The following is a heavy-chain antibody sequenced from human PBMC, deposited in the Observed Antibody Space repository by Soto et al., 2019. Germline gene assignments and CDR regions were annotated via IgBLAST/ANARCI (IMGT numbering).Heavy chain of an antibody. CDR3: ARDYGDYQFDY. CDR2: IYYRGTT. Sequence: ASETLSLTCAVAGGSLSGGGFSWSWIRQPPGKGLEWVGNIYYRGTTYYNPSLKSRVTISVDTSKNQFSLKLASVTAADTAVYYCARDYGDYQFDYWGQGTLVTVSS. D-gene: IGHD4-17*01. V-gene: IGHV4-39*02. CDR1: GGSLSGGGFS. J-gene: IGHJ4*02.